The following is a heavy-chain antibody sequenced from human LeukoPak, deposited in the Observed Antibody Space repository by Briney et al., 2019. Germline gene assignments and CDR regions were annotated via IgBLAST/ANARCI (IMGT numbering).Heavy chain of an antibody. CDR1: GESFSGHC. Sequence: SETLSLTCAVYGESFSGHCWSWIRQPPGKGLEWIGSIYYSGSTYYNPSLKSRVTISVDTSKNQFSLKLSSVTAADTAVYYCARRRRIAAAGTGNWFDPWGQGTLVTVSS. J-gene: IGHJ5*02. CDR2: IYYSGST. V-gene: IGHV4-34*01. D-gene: IGHD6-13*01. CDR3: ARRRRIAAAGTGNWFDP.